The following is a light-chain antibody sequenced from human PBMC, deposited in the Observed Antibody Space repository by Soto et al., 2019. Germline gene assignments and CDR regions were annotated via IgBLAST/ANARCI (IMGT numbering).Light chain of an antibody. J-gene: IGLJ3*02. CDR2: SNN. Sequence: QSVLTQPPSASGTPGQRVTISCSGSSSNIGSNYVYWYQQLPGTAPKLLIYSNNQRPSGVPDRFFGSKSGTSASLAISGLRSEDEADYYCAAWDDSLSKVFGGGTKLTVL. CDR1: SSNIGSNY. CDR3: AAWDDSLSKV. V-gene: IGLV1-47*02.